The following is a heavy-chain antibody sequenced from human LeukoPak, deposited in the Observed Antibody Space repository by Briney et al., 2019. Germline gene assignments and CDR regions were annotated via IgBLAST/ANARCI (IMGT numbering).Heavy chain of an antibody. V-gene: IGHV1-46*01. Sequence: GASVKVSCKASGYTFSGYFIHWVRQAPGQGPEWMGIINPSGGSTSYAQKFRGRLTMSRDVSASTVYMELSSLRSEDTAVYYCARESGRKAFDPWGQGTLVTVSS. CDR2: INPSGGST. CDR1: GYTFSGYF. J-gene: IGHJ5*02. CDR3: ARESGRKAFDP.